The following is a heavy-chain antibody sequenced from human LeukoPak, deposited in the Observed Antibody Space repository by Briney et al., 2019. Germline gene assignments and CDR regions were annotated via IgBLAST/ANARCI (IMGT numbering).Heavy chain of an antibody. CDR2: IYHTGTT. J-gene: IGHJ4*02. CDR1: GGLISRIEYY. D-gene: IGHD1-26*01. CDR3: ASVSVWELATHPGGSFDF. V-gene: IGHV4-30-4*01. Sequence: KPSQTLSLTCTVSGGLISRIEYYWSWIRQSPVKGLEWLGHIYHTGTTLYSPHLNNRLTISADSSRNQFSLTLNSVSAADTAVYYCASVSVWELATHPGGSFDFWGRGILVTVS.